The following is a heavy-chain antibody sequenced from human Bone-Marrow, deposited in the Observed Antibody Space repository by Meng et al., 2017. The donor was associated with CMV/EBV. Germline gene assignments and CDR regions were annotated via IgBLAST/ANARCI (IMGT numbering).Heavy chain of an antibody. CDR3: ARHSTHPPLYYFDY. CDR2: IYPGDSDT. CDR1: GYSFSSFW. J-gene: IGHJ4*02. Sequence: GEPLKISCKGSGYSFSSFWIGWVRQMPGKGLEWMGIIYPGDSDTRYSPSFQGHVTISAAKSISTAYLQWSSLKASDTATYYCARHSTHPPLYYFDYWGQGALVTVSS. V-gene: IGHV5-51*01. D-gene: IGHD2/OR15-2a*01.